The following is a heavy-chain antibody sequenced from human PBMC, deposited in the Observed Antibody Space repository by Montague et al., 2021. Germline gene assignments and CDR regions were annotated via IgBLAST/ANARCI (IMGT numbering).Heavy chain of an antibody. Sequence: TLSLTCSVSGGSISSGGFYWSWIRQHPGKGPEWIGSIYDSGSTNYNPSLKSRLTLSRDTSKNQVSLRLTSVTAAETAVYYCARSGGYCSGGGCDTFDYWGQGTLVTVSS. CDR2: IYDSGST. CDR3: ARSGGYCSGGGCDTFDY. J-gene: IGHJ4*02. CDR1: GGSISSGGFY. D-gene: IGHD2-15*01. V-gene: IGHV4-31*03.